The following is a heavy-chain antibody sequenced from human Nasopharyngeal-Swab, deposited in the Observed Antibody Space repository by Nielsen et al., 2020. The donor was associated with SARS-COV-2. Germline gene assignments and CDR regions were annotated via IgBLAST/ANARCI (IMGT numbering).Heavy chain of an antibody. D-gene: IGHD3-10*01. V-gene: IGHV4-39*01. CDR3: TQDVLLWFGELYGGNWFDP. Sequence: SETLSLTCTVSGGSISSSSYYWGWIRQPPGKGLEWIGSIYYSGSTYYNPSLKSRVTISVDTSKNQFSLKLSSVTAAGTAVYYCTQDVLLWFGELYGGNWFDPWGQGTLVTVSS. CDR1: GGSISSSSYY. CDR2: IYYSGST. J-gene: IGHJ5*02.